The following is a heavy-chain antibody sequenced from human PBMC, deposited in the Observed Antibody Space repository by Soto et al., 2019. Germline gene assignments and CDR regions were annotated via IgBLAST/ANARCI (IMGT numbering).Heavy chain of an antibody. J-gene: IGHJ4*02. Sequence: GGSLRLSCAASGFTFSYFDMHWVRQATGKGLEWVSGIGTAGDTYYPGSVKGRFIISRENAKNSLFLQMNSLRVEDTAVYYCARFGRGLRAYWGQGTLVTVSS. V-gene: IGHV3-13*01. D-gene: IGHD3-10*01. CDR2: IGTAGDT. CDR3: ARFGRGLRAY. CDR1: GFTFSYFD.